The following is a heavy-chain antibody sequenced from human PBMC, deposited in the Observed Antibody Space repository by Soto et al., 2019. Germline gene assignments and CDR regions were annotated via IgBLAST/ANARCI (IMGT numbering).Heavy chain of an antibody. CDR1: GDSVSSNSAA. CDR3: ARGYSSGWYVHSYYYYYGMDV. CDR2: TYYRSKWYN. V-gene: IGHV6-1*01. Sequence: PSQTLSLTCVISGDSVSSNSAALNWIRQSPSRGLEWLGRTYYRSKWYNDYAVSVKSRITINPDTSKNQFSLQLNSVTPEDTAVYYCARGYSSGWYVHSYYYYYGMDVWGQGTTVTVSS. D-gene: IGHD6-19*01. J-gene: IGHJ6*02.